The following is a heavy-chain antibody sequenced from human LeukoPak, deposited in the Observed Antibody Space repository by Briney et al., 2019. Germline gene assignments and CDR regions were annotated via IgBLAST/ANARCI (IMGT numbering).Heavy chain of an antibody. CDR2: IIPIFGTA. CDR3: ARVDPAESNINWFDP. CDR1: GGTFSSYA. V-gene: IGHV1-69*13. D-gene: IGHD2/OR15-2a*01. Sequence: ASVRVSCKASGGTFSSYAISWVRQAPGQGLKWMGGIIPIFGTANYAQKFQGRVTITADESTSTAYMELSSLRSEDTAVYYCARVDPAESNINWFDPWGQGTLVTVSS. J-gene: IGHJ5*02.